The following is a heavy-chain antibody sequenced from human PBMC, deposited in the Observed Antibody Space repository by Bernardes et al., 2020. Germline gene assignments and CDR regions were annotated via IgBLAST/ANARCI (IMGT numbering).Heavy chain of an antibody. D-gene: IGHD3-22*01. Sequence: GGSLRLSCAASGFTFSTYAMSWVRQAPGKGLEWVSTISGSGGSTYYADSVKGRFTISRDKSRNTLFLLMNSLRVEDTAVYYCAKDRVGAENYYDTFDYWGQGTLVTVSS. V-gene: IGHV3-23*01. J-gene: IGHJ4*02. CDR1: GFTFSTYA. CDR2: ISGSGGST. CDR3: AKDRVGAENYYDTFDY.